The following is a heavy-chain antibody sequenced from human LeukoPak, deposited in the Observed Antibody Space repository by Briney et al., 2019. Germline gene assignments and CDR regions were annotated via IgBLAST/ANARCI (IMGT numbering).Heavy chain of an antibody. J-gene: IGHJ6*02. CDR1: GFSFSNHG. V-gene: IGHV3-33*01. Sequence: GGSLRLSCAASGFSFSNHGMHWVRQAPGKRLEWVAVIWDDGNNKRYANSVNGRFTISRDNSENTLYLQMNGLTAEDTAMYYCAGTVNYYYYYGMDVWGQGTTVTVSS. CDR3: AGTVNYYYYYGMDV. D-gene: IGHD4-11*01. CDR2: IWDDGNNK.